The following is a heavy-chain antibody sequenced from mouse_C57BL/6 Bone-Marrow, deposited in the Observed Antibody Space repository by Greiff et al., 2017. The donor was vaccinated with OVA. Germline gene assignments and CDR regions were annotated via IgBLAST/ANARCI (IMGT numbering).Heavy chain of an antibody. D-gene: IGHD2-4*01. CDR2: IRLKSDNYAT. J-gene: IGHJ4*01. V-gene: IGHV6-3*01. Sequence: EVKLVESGGGLVQPGGSMKLSCVASGFTFSNYWMNWVRQSPEKGLEWVAQIRLKSDNYATHYAESVKGRFTISRNDSKISVYLQMNHLRAEDTGIYYCTAPGDYELDYYAMDYWGQGTSVTVSS. CDR3: TAPGDYELDYYAMDY. CDR1: GFTFSNYW.